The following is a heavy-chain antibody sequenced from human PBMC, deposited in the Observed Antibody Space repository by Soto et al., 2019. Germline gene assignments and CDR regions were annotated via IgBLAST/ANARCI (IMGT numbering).Heavy chain of an antibody. CDR1: GGSISSGDYY. CDR2: INHSGST. Sequence: SQTLSLTCTVSGGSISSGDYYWTWIRQPPGTGLEWIGEINHSGSTNYNPSLRSRVTISVDTSKNQFSLKLTSVTAADTAVYYCARDKITGLFDYWGQGTLVTVSS. J-gene: IGHJ4*02. D-gene: IGHD2-8*02. V-gene: IGHV4-39*07. CDR3: ARDKITGLFDY.